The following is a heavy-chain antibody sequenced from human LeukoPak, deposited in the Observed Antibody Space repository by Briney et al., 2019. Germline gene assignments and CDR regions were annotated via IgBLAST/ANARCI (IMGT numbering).Heavy chain of an antibody. CDR1: GGTFSSYA. CDR3: AREGDPFGYGDRRFDY. V-gene: IGHV1-69*13. J-gene: IGHJ4*02. Sequence: SVKVSCTASGGTFSSYAISWVRQAPGQGLEWMGGIIPIFGTANYAQKFQGRVTITADESTSTAYMELSSLRSEDTAVYYCAREGDPFGYGDRRFDYWGQGTLVTVSS. CDR2: IIPIFGTA. D-gene: IGHD4-17*01.